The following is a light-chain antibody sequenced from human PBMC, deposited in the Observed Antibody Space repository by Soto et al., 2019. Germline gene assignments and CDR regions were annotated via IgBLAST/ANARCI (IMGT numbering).Light chain of an antibody. J-gene: IGKJ2*01. V-gene: IGKV1-39*01. CDR3: QQTYSAPPYT. Sequence: DIPMTQSPSSLSAPVGDRVTITCRASQSISTYLNWYQQKPGKAPKLLVYAASSLQNGVPSRFSGSGSGTDFTLTITNLQPEDFAVYYCQQTYSAPPYTFGQGTKLEIK. CDR1: QSISTY. CDR2: AAS.